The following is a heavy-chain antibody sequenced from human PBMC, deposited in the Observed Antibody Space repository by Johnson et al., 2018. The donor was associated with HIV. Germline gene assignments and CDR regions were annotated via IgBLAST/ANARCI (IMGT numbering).Heavy chain of an antibody. D-gene: IGHD2-21*02. CDR3: ARGGGAYCGGDCLRTFDI. Sequence: VQLVESGGGVVQPGGSLRLSCVASGFTFSSNYMSWVRQAPGKGLEWVAVLYSGGDIYYADSVKGRFIIPRDNSKSTLYLQLNSLRAEDTGIYYCARGGGAYCGGDCLRTFDIWGQGTMVTVSP. CDR1: GFTFSSNY. V-gene: IGHV3-66*01. J-gene: IGHJ3*02. CDR2: LYSGGDI.